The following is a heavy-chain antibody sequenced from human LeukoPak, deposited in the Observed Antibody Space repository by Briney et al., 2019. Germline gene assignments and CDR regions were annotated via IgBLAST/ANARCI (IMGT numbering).Heavy chain of an antibody. CDR2: MNPNSGNT. CDR3: ARGYRPSWRCHFDY. Sequence: ASVTVSFTASGYTFTFYDINWVRQATGQGLEWMGWMNPNSGNTGYAQKFQGRVTITRNTSISTAYMQLSSLRSEDTAVYYCARGYRPSWRCHFDYWGQGTLVTVSS. V-gene: IGHV1-8*03. J-gene: IGHJ4*02. D-gene: IGHD3-16*02. CDR1: GYTFTFYD.